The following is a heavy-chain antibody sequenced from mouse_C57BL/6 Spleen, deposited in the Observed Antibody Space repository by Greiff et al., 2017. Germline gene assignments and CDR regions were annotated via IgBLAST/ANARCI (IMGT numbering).Heavy chain of an antibody. Sequence: VQLQQSGAELVRPGSSVKMSCKTSGYTFTSYGINWVKPRPGQGLEWIGYIYIGNGYPEYNEKFKGKATLTSSTSSCTAYMLLSSLTSEDSSIFFCARGYYGSSPAWFAYWGQGTLVTVSA. J-gene: IGHJ3*01. D-gene: IGHD1-1*01. CDR1: GYTFTSYG. CDR2: IYIGNGYP. V-gene: IGHV1-58*01. CDR3: ARGYYGSSPAWFAY.